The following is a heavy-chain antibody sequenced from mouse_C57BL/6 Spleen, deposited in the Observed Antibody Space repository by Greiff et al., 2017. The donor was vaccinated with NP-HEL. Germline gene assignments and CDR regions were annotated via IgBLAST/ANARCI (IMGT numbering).Heavy chain of an antibody. J-gene: IGHJ4*01. V-gene: IGHV1-26*01. CDR2: INPNNGGT. CDR3: ARRGGSSWDYAMDY. D-gene: IGHD1-1*01. Sequence: EVQLQQSGPELVKPGASVKISCKASGYTFTDYYMNWVKQSHGKSLEWIGDINPNNGGTSYNQKFKGKATLTVDKSSSTAYMELRSLTSEDSAVYYCARRGGSSWDYAMDYWGQGTSVTVSS. CDR1: GYTFTDYY.